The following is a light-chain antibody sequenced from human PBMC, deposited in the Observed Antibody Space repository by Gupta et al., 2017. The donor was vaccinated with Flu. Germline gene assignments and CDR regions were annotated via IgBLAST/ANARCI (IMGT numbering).Light chain of an antibody. CDR3: QQYGTSPQT. V-gene: IGKV3-20*01. J-gene: IGKJ1*01. Sequence: GTLSLSPGERVTLSCMASQSVSNNYLAWYQQKPGQAPRLLIAGASNRATALPDRFSGSGSGTDFTLTISVLQPADSAVYYCQQYGTSPQTFGQGTKVEIK. CDR2: GAS. CDR1: QSVSNNY.